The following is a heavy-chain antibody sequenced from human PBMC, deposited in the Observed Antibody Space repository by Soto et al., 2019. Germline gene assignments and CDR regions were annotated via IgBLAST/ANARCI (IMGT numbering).Heavy chain of an antibody. CDR3: AREAQYILTGLRDAFDI. J-gene: IGHJ3*02. CDR2: IWYDGSNK. CDR1: GFPFSSYG. V-gene: IGHV3-33*01. D-gene: IGHD3-9*01. Sequence: PGGSLRLSCAASGFPFSSYGMHWVRQAPGKGLEWVAVIWYDGSNKYYADSVKGRFTISRDNSKNTLYLQMNSLRAEDTAVYYCAREAQYILTGLRDAFDIWGQGTMVTVSS.